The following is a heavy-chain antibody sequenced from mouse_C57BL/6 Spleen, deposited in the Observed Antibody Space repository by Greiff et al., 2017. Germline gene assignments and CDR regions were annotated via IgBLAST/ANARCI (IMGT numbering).Heavy chain of an antibody. Sequence: EVQLQQSGPELVKPGASVKISCKASGYTFTDYYMNWVKQSHGKSLEWIGDINPNNGGTSYNQKFKGKATLTVDKSSSTAYMELRSLTSEDSAVYYCARIRGDFDYWGQGTTLTVSS. CDR3: ARIRGDFDY. V-gene: IGHV1-26*01. CDR2: INPNNGGT. J-gene: IGHJ2*01. CDR1: GYTFTDYY.